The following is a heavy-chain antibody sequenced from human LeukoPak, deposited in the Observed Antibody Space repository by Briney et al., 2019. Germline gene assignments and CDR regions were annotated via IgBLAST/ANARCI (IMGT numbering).Heavy chain of an antibody. CDR3: ASGLSSLFSFGAALDYYMDV. Sequence: ASVKVSCKASGYTFTNHYMHWVRQARGQGLEWMGWINPHSGDTNYAQKFQGRVIMTRDTSISTAYMELSSLRSDDTAMYYCASGLSSLFSFGAALDYYMDVWGKGTPVTVSS. D-gene: IGHD5-18*01. V-gene: IGHV1-2*02. CDR1: GYTFTNHY. J-gene: IGHJ6*03. CDR2: INPHSGDT.